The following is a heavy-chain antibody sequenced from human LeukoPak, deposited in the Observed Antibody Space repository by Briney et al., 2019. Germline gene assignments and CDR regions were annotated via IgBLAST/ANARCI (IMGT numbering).Heavy chain of an antibody. D-gene: IGHD2-15*01. Sequence: GGSLRLSCAASGFTFSNHNMNWVRQAPGKGLDWVSSISSTSTYIYYADSVKGRFTISRDNAKNSLYLQMNSLRAEDTAVYYCARARYCSGGSCYLFDYWGQGSLVTVSS. V-gene: IGHV3-21*01. CDR3: ARARYCSGGSCYLFDY. CDR2: ISSTSTYI. J-gene: IGHJ4*02. CDR1: GFTFSNHN.